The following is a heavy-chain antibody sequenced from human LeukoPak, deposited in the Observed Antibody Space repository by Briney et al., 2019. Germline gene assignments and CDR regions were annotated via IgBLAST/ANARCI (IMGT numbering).Heavy chain of an antibody. CDR1: GFSFSGFA. J-gene: IGHJ4*02. CDR3: ARDRVRGGDY. CDR2: VSSDGGNQ. Sequence: GRSLRLSCAASGFSFSGFAMPWVRQAPGKGLEWVAVVSSDGGNQHYADSMKGRFTISRDNSKNTVYLQMNSLRVEDTAVYYCARDRVRGGDYWGQGTLVTVSS. D-gene: IGHD3-10*01. V-gene: IGHV3-30-3*01.